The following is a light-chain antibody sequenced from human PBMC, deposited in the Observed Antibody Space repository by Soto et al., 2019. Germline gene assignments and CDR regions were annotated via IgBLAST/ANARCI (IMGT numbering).Light chain of an antibody. Sequence: DIQMTQSPSSLSASVGDRVTITCRASQGISKYLAWYQQKPGKVPKLLIYAASTLQSGVPSRFSGSGSGTDFTLTISSLQPEDVASYYCQKYKSAPRTCGQGNKVEIK. CDR1: QGISKY. V-gene: IGKV1-27*01. CDR3: QKYKSAPRT. J-gene: IGKJ1*01. CDR2: AAS.